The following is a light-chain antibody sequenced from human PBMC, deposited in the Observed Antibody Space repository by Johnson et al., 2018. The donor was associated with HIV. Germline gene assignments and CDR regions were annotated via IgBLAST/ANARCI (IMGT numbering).Light chain of an antibody. CDR1: SSNIGTNY. Sequence: QSVLTQPPSVSAAPGQNVNISCSVGSSNIGTNYVSWYQQFPGTAPKLLIYENNKRPSGIPDRFSASKSGTSATLGITGLLPGDEADYYCGPLDSSLSSYVYGTGTKVTVL. V-gene: IGLV1-51*02. J-gene: IGLJ1*01. CDR2: ENN. CDR3: GPLDSSLSSYV.